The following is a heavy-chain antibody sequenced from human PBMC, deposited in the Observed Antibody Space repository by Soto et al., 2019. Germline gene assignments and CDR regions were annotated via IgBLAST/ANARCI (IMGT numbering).Heavy chain of an antibody. CDR3: ARENREGRDGYNVFDY. V-gene: IGHV4-59*01. CDR1: GGSISSYY. Sequence: QVQLQESGPGLVKPSETLSLTCTVSGGSISSYYWSWIRQPPGKGLEWIGYIYCSGSTNYNPSLKSRVTISVDTSKNQFSLKLSSVTAADTAVYYCARENREGRDGYNVFDYWGQGTLVTVSS. J-gene: IGHJ4*02. CDR2: IYCSGST. D-gene: IGHD5-12*01.